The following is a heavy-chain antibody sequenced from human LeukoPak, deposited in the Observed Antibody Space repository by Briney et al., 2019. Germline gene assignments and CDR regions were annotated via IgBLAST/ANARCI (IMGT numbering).Heavy chain of an antibody. CDR1: GFTFSSYS. CDR3: ARRFYSSRSPWHFDL. Sequence: GGSLRLSCAASGFTFSSYSMNWVRQAPGKGLEWVSYISSSSSTIYYADSVKGRFTISRDNAKNSLYLQMNSLRAEDTATYYCARRFYSSRSPWHFDLWGRGTLVTVSS. CDR2: ISSSSSTI. V-gene: IGHV3-48*04. J-gene: IGHJ2*01. D-gene: IGHD3-10*01.